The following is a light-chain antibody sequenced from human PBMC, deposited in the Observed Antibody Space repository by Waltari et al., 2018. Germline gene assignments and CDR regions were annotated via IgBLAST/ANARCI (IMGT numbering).Light chain of an antibody. CDR3: QQYYRYPWT. J-gene: IGKJ1*01. V-gene: IGKV1-16*01. Sequence: DIQMPQSPLSLSASVGDRVTITCRANQDIGIYLAWFQQRPGKAPQSLIYSASGLHGGVPSRFSGSGSGSDFTLTITSLQPEDFATYYCQQYYRYPWTFGQGTKVEIK. CDR2: SAS. CDR1: QDIGIY.